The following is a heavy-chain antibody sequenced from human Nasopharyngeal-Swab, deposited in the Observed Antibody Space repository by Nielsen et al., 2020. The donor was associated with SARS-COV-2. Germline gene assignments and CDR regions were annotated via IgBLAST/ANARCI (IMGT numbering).Heavy chain of an antibody. D-gene: IGHD2-8*01. Sequence: SETLSLTCTVSGGSISSGGYYWSWIRQHPGKGLEWIGYIYYSGSTYYNPSLKSRVSISVDTSKNQFSLKLSSVTAADTAVYYCAMDHCTIGVCAEPVTEFFHYWGRGTLVTVSS. CDR1: GGSISSGGYY. CDR3: AMDHCTIGVCAEPVTEFFHY. J-gene: IGHJ4*02. CDR2: IYYSGST. V-gene: IGHV4-31*03.